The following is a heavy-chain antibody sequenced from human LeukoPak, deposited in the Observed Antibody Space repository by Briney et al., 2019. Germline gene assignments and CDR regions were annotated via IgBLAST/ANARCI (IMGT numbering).Heavy chain of an antibody. CDR2: INDDGTGT. J-gene: IGHJ4*02. V-gene: IGHV3-74*01. CDR1: GFSFSTYW. D-gene: IGHD6-19*01. CDR3: AKARGYSSGWYRNLYYFDY. Sequence: PGGSLRLSCAASGFSFSTYWMHWVRQAPGKGLVWVSRINDDGTGTTYADSVKGRFTISRDNSKNTLYLQMNSLRAEDTAVYYCAKARGYSSGWYRNLYYFDYWGQGTLVTVSS.